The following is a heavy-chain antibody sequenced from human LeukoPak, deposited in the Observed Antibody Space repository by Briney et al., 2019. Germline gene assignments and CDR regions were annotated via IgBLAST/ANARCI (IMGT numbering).Heavy chain of an antibody. J-gene: IGHJ4*02. CDR1: GGSFSDYY. D-gene: IGHD3-3*01. CDR3: ARHQSWGGYYPRPLDY. CDR2: INHSGST. V-gene: IGHV4-34*01. Sequence: PSETLSLTCAVYGGSFSDYYWSWIRQPPGKGLEWIGEINHSGSTNYNPSLKSRVTISIDTSKNQFSLKLSSVTAADTAVYYCARHQSWGGYYPRPLDYWGQGTLVTVSS.